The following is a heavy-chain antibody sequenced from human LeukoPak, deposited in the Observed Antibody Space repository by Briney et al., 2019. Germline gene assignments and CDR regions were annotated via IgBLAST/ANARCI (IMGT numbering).Heavy chain of an antibody. CDR2: ISAYNGNT. V-gene: IGHV1-18*01. Sequence: ASVKVSCKASGYTFTNFAITWVRQAPGQGLEWMGWISAYNGNTNYAQKLQGRVTMTTDTSTKTAYMELRSLRSDDTAVYFCVRGGAADGVNNWFDPWGQGTLVTVSS. J-gene: IGHJ5*02. CDR1: GYTFTNFA. D-gene: IGHD6-13*01. CDR3: VRGGAADGVNNWFDP.